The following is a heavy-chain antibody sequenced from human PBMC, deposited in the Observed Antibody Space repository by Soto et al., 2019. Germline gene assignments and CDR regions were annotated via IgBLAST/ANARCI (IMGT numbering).Heavy chain of an antibody. CDR1: GYIFSNYG. CDR3: ARERDGSSWSSAESLQY. J-gene: IGHJ1*01. CDR2: ISTYNANT. V-gene: IGHV1-18*01. D-gene: IGHD6-13*01. Sequence: ASVNVSFKASGYIFSNYGISWVRQAPGQGLGWMGWISTYNANTYYAQKFQGRVTMTTDTSTSTAYMELRSLRSDDTAVFYCARERDGSSWSSAESLQYWGQGTLVTVSS.